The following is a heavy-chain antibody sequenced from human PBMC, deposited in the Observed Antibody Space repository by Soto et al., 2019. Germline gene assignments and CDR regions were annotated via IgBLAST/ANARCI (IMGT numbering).Heavy chain of an antibody. CDR1: GGSVSRDSNF. V-gene: IGHV4-61*01. J-gene: IGHJ4*02. D-gene: IGHD4-4*01. CDR2: IYYSGPS. CDR3: ARGYSQYAN. Sequence: PSETLSLTCTVSGGSVSRDSNFWSWIRQPPGKGLEWIGYIYYSGPSRYNPSLESRVTISIDSSKNQVSLTLTSVTAAETAVYYCARGYSQYANWGRGTLATVSS.